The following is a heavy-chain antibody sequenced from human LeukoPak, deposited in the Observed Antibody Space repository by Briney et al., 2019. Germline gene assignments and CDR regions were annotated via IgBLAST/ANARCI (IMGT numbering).Heavy chain of an antibody. CDR3: ASSTYYYDSSGNRHWYFDL. Sequence: PGGSLRLSCAASGFTFSSYNMNWVRRAPGKGLEWVSYISISSTTIYYADSVKGRFTISRDNGKNSLSLQMNSLRAEDTAVYYCASSTYYYDSSGNRHWYFDLWGRGTLVTVSS. CDR1: GFTFSSYN. J-gene: IGHJ2*01. CDR2: ISISSTTI. D-gene: IGHD3-22*01. V-gene: IGHV3-48*01.